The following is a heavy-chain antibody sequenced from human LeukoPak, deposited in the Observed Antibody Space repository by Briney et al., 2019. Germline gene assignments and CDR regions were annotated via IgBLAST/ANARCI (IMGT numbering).Heavy chain of an antibody. CDR3: VRDWGYDSSGYWQKYFDT. CDR1: GFTVSSNY. J-gene: IGHJ4*02. D-gene: IGHD3-22*01. V-gene: IGHV3-74*01. CDR2: INHDGSST. Sequence: PGGSLRLSCAASGFTVSSNYMSWVRQAPGKGLVWVSRINHDGSSTNYADSVKGRFTISRDNDKNTVYLQMNSLRAEDTAVYYCVRDWGYDSSGYWQKYFDTWGQGTLVTVSS.